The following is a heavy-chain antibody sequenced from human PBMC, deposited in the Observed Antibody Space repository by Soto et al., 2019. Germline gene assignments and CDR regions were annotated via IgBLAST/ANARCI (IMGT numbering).Heavy chain of an antibody. CDR3: ARAHEVAWFDS. J-gene: IGHJ5*01. D-gene: IGHD2-15*01. CDR1: GFSFSSYT. CDR2: ITNRGTHT. Sequence: SRRLSCTASGFSFSSYTMNWVRQAPGKGLQWVASITNRGTHTYSADSVKGRFTISRDNDKNSLYLQMNNLRAEDTATYYCARAHEVAWFDSWGLGTLVTVSS. V-gene: IGHV3-21*06.